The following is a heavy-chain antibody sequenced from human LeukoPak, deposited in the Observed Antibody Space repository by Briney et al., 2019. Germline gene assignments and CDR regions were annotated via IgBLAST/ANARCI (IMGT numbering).Heavy chain of an antibody. CDR1: GFTFDDYA. Sequence: GGSLRLSCTASGFTFDDYAMHWVRQAPGKGLEWVSLITSDGTITYYADSVKGRFTISRGNSKNTLYLQMNSLRVEDTAVYYCARDSSMLRGPLVIYYFDFWGQGTLVTVSS. CDR2: ITSDGTIT. J-gene: IGHJ4*02. D-gene: IGHD3-10*01. CDR3: ARDSSMLRGPLVIYYFDF. V-gene: IGHV3-43D*04.